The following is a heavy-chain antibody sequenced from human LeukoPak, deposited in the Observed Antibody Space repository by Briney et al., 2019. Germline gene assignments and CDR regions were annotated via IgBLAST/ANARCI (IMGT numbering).Heavy chain of an antibody. J-gene: IGHJ4*02. CDR2: IKSKTDGGTT. D-gene: IGHD2-2*02. CDR3: TTDYYCSSTSCYTDFDY. Sequence: NPGGSLRLSCAASGFTFSNAWMSWVRQAPGKGLEWVGRIKSKTDGGTTDYAAPVEGRFTISRDDSKNTLYLQMNSLKTEDTAVYYRTTDYYCSSTSCYTDFDYWGQGTLVTVSS. V-gene: IGHV3-15*01. CDR1: GFTFSNAW.